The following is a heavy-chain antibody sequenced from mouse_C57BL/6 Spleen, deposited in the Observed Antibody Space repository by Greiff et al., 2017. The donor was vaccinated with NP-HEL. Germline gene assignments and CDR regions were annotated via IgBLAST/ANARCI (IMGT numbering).Heavy chain of an antibody. CDR2: ISSCSSTI. V-gene: IGHV5-17*01. D-gene: IGHD1-1*01. CDR1: GFTFSDYG. J-gene: IGHJ1*03. Sequence: EVKVVESGGGLVKPGGSLKLSCAASGFTFSDYGMHWVRQAPEKGLEWVAYISSCSSTIYYADTVKGRFTISRDNAKNTLFLQMTSLRSEDTAMYYCAIITTVVRYFDVWGTGTTVTVSS. CDR3: AIITTVVRYFDV.